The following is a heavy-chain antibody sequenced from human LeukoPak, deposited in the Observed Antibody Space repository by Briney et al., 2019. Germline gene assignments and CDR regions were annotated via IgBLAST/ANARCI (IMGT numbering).Heavy chain of an antibody. J-gene: IGHJ4*02. D-gene: IGHD2-15*01. Sequence: GGSLRLSCAASGFTFSDHYVDWVRQAPGKGLEWIGRIRKKANTYITEYAASVKGRFTISRDDSKNSLYLQMNSLKTEDTVVYYCARATPLGYGSPFDYWGQGTLVTVSS. V-gene: IGHV3-72*01. CDR2: IRKKANTYIT. CDR1: GFTFSDHY. CDR3: ARATPLGYGSPFDY.